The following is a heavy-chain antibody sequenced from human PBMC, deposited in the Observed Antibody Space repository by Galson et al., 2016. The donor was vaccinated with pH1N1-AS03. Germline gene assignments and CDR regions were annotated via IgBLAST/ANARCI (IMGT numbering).Heavy chain of an antibody. CDR2: IYSSGSFT. D-gene: IGHD5-12*01. CDR1: GFTFSNSS. V-gene: IGHV3-23*05. Sequence: SLRLSCAASGFTFSNSSMSWVRQAPGKGLEWVSLIYSSGSFTYYADSVKGRFTISRDNSKNPLYLQMSSLAAEDTAVYYCAKAPGPGGNDYRYFDYWGQGTLVTVSS. CDR3: AKAPGPGGNDYRYFDY. J-gene: IGHJ4*02.